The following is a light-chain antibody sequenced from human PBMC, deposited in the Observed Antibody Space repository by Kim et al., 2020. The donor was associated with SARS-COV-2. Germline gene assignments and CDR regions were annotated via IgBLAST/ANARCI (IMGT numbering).Light chain of an antibody. CDR3: QHFDSLPYT. CDR2: DAS. J-gene: IGKJ2*01. CDR1: QDIRNF. V-gene: IGKV1-33*01. Sequence: DIQMTQSPSSLTAPVGDRVTITCQASQDIRNFLNWFQHKPGKAPKLLIYDASTLGAGVPSRFSGSGSGTDFTFTISSLQPEDIATYYCQHFDSLPYTFGQGTKLEI.